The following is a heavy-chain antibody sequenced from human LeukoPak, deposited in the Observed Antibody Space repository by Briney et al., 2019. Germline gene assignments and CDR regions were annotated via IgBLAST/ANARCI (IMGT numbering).Heavy chain of an antibody. CDR2: INGYGSST. CDR3: ARDAPGNTALDY. Sequence: RSGGSLRLSCAASGFTFVSYWMHWVRQAPGKGLVWVSRINGYGSSTDFADSVKGRFTISRDNAKNTLYLQMNSLRAEDTAVYYCARDAPGNTALDYWGQGTLATVSS. D-gene: IGHD5-18*01. CDR1: GFTFVSYW. V-gene: IGHV3-74*01. J-gene: IGHJ4*02.